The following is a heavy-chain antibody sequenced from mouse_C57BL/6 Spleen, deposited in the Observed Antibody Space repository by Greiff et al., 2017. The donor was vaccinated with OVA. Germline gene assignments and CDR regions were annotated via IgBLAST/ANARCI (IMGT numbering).Heavy chain of an antibody. CDR2: ISPGSGST. CDR3: AREDAGWYSEV. D-gene: IGHD6-5*01. CDR1: GYTFTSYW. V-gene: IGHV1-55*01. J-gene: IGHJ1*03. Sequence: QVQLQQPGAELVKPGASVKLSCKASGYTFTSYWITWVKQRPGQGLEWIGDISPGSGSTNYNEKFKSKATLTVDTSSSTAYMQLSSLTSEDSAVYYCAREDAGWYSEVWAQGPRSPSPQ.